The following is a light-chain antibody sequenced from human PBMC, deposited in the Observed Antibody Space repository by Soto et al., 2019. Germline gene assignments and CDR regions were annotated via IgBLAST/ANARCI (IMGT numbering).Light chain of an antibody. V-gene: IGKV3-11*01. CDR1: QSVSSY. J-gene: IGKJ5*01. CDR3: QQRSNWPRGVT. CDR2: DAS. Sequence: EIVLKQSPATLALSPCERATLSVSASQSVSSYLAWYQQKPGQAPRLLIYDASNRATGIPARFSGSGSGTDFTLTISSLEPEDFAVYYCQQRSNWPRGVTFGQGTRLEIK.